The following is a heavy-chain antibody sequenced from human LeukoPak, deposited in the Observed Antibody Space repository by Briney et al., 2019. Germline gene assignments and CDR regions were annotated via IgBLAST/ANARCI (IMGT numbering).Heavy chain of an antibody. J-gene: IGHJ3*02. V-gene: IGHV4-61*02. D-gene: IGHD2/OR15-2a*01. CDR1: GGSLSSGSYY. CDR2: IYTSGST. Sequence: SETLSLTCTVSGGSLSSGSYYWTWIRQPAGKGLEWIGRIYTSGSTNYNPSLKSRVTISIDTSKNQFSLRLSSVTAADTAVYYCARDWRTTSLGFDIWGQGTMVTVSS. CDR3: ARDWRTTSLGFDI.